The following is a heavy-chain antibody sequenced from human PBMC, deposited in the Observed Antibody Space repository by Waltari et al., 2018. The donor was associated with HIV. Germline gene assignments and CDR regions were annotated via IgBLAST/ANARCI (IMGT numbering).Heavy chain of an antibody. Sequence: QVQLQESGPGLVKPSQTLSITCTVSGGSISSGSYSWSWIRQPAGKGLEWIGRIYTSGSTNYNPSLKSRVTISVDTSKNQFSLKLSSVTAADTAVYYCARRGIQLWFYAFDIWGQGTMVTVSS. CDR2: IYTSGST. CDR1: GGSISSGSYS. J-gene: IGHJ3*02. D-gene: IGHD5-18*01. CDR3: ARRGIQLWFYAFDI. V-gene: IGHV4-61*02.